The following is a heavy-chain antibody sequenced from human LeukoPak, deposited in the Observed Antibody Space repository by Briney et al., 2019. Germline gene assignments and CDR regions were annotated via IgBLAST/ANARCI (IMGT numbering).Heavy chain of an antibody. CDR3: ANGGDYNGDHFDY. CDR1: GFTFSSYA. V-gene: IGHV3-23*01. D-gene: IGHD4-17*01. Sequence: PGGSLRLSCAASGFTFSSYAMSWVRQAPGKGLEWVSAISGSGGSTYYADSVKGRFTISRDNSKNTLYLQMNSLRAEDTAVYYCANGGDYNGDHFDYWGQGTLVTVSS. J-gene: IGHJ4*02. CDR2: ISGSGGST.